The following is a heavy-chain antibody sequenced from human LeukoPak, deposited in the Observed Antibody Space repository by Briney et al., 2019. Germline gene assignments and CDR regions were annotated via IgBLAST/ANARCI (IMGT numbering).Heavy chain of an antibody. CDR3: ARGNWGFPSDY. D-gene: IGHD7-27*01. Sequence: ASVTVSCTASGCTFTSYGISWVRQAPGQGLEWMGWISAYNGNTNYAQKLQGRVTMTTDTSTSTAYMELRSLRSDDTAVYYCARGNWGFPSDYWGQGTLVTVSS. J-gene: IGHJ4*02. CDR1: GCTFTSYG. CDR2: ISAYNGNT. V-gene: IGHV1-18*01.